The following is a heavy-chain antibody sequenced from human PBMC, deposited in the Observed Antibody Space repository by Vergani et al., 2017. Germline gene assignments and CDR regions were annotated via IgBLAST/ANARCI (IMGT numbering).Heavy chain of an antibody. J-gene: IGHJ4*02. CDR2: VEDSGYF. V-gene: IGHV4-59*01. Sequence: QVQLQESGPGLVRPSETLSLTCTVSGSSLSGYYWNWIRQTPGEGLEWIGYVEDSGYFNYNPSLKTRVSMSSDTSNNQFSLMLSSVTVANTAVYYCARSIVSLNPPDYFDNWGQGTLVTVSS. CDR3: ARSIVSLNPPDYFDN. D-gene: IGHD1-14*01. CDR1: GSSLSGYY.